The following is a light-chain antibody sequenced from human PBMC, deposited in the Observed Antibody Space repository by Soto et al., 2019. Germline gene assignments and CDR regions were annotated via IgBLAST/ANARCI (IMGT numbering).Light chain of an antibody. CDR1: QSVRSY. CDR2: DTS. CDR3: QQRSNWPLVT. V-gene: IGKV3-11*01. J-gene: IGKJ3*01. Sequence: EIVLTQSPATLSLSPGERATLSCRASQSVRSYLAWYQQKPGQPPRLLIYDTSNRATSIPARFSGSGYGTDFTLTISSLDPEDFAVYYCQQRSNWPLVTFGPGTRGDIK.